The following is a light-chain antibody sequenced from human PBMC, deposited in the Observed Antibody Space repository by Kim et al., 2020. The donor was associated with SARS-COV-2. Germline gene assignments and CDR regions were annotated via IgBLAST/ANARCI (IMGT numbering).Light chain of an antibody. J-gene: IGLJ2*01. CDR1: SIRSYY. CDR2: GKN. CDR3: NSRDNNDNVL. V-gene: IGLV3-19*01. Sequence: VDLGQTVRITCQGDSIRSYYTTCFQQKPGQAPIVVVYGKNNRPSGIPARFSGSSSGNTASLTITGTQAGDEADYYCNSRDNNDNVLVGGGTRLTV.